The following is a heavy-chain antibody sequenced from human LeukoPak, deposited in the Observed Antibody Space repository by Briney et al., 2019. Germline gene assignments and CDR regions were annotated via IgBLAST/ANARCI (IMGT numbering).Heavy chain of an antibody. J-gene: IGHJ5*02. D-gene: IGHD6-13*01. CDR2: IYTSGST. Sequence: PSETLSLTCTVSGGSISSYYWSWIRQPAGKGLEWIGRIYTSGSTNYNPSLKSRVTMSVDTSKNQFSLKLSSVTAADTAVYYCAGSKFTGYSSSWYAFGWFDPWGQGTLVTVSS. CDR1: GGSISSYY. V-gene: IGHV4-4*07. CDR3: AGSKFTGYSSSWYAFGWFDP.